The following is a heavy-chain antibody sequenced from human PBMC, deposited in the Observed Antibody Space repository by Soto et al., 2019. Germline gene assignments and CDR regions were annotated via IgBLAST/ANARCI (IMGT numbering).Heavy chain of an antibody. CDR2: INHSGST. Sequence: QVQLQQWGAGLLKPSETLSLTCAVYGGSFSGYYWSWIRQPPGKGLEWIGEINHSGSTNYNPSLKSRVTISGDTSQDQFSLKLSSVTAADTAVYYCATYSGWPPYDYWGQGTLVTVSS. CDR3: ATYSGWPPYDY. J-gene: IGHJ4*02. CDR1: GGSFSGYY. D-gene: IGHD6-19*01. V-gene: IGHV4-34*01.